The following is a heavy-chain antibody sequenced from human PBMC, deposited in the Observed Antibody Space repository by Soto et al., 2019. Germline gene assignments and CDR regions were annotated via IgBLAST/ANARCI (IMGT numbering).Heavy chain of an antibody. CDR2: ILSDGSAE. J-gene: IGHJ4*02. CDR3: ARDDDYSDNGLDY. V-gene: IGHV3-33*01. Sequence: QVQLVESGGGVVQPGRSLKPSCEATGSSLGRNARPWVRQAPGKGLEWLAVILSDGSAEEYAGSVQGRFTISRDNSKNVLYLEMNNLRAEDTSVYYCARDDDYSDNGLDYWGRGVLVTVSS. CDR1: GSSLGRNA. D-gene: IGHD4-17*01.